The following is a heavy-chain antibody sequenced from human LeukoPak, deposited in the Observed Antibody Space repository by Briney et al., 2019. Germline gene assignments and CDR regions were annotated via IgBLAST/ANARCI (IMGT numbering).Heavy chain of an antibody. D-gene: IGHD6-13*01. V-gene: IGHV3-66*01. CDR3: GWYYFDY. Sequence: GGSLRLSCAASGFAFSSYAMNWVRQAPGKGLEWVSVIYSGGSTYYADSVKGRFTISRDISENTLYLQMNSLRAEDTAVYSSGWYYFDYWGQGTLVTVSS. J-gene: IGHJ4*02. CDR1: GFAFSSYA. CDR2: IYSGGST.